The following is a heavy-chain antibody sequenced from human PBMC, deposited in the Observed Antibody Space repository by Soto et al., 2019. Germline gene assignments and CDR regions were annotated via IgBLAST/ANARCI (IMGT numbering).Heavy chain of an antibody. D-gene: IGHD3-10*01. CDR3: ARGITLVRGVSNNGFDP. CDR1: GYTFTSYD. J-gene: IGHJ5*02. V-gene: IGHV1-8*01. CDR2: MNPNSGNT. Sequence: QVQLVQSGAEVKRPGASVKVSCKASGYTFTSYDINWVRQATGQGLEWMGWMNPNSGNTGYAQKFKGGVTRTRNHSVDTAYTERGSLRSEDTAVYYGARGITLVRGVSNNGFDPWGQGTLVTVSS.